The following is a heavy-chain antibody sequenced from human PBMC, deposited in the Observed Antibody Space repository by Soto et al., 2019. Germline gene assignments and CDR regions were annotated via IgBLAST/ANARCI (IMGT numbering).Heavy chain of an antibody. CDR2: IYWDDDK. CDR1: GFSLTTCGVG. Sequence: QITLNESGPTQVKPRQTLTLTCTFSGFSLTTCGVGVGWIRQSPGKAPEWLALIYWDDDKRYSPSLKSRLTITKDTSKNHVVLTMADLDPADTATYYCAHRVLRTVFGLVTTTAIYFDFWGQGTPVAVSS. J-gene: IGHJ4*02. V-gene: IGHV2-5*02. D-gene: IGHD3-3*01. CDR3: AHRVLRTVFGLVTTTAIYFDF.